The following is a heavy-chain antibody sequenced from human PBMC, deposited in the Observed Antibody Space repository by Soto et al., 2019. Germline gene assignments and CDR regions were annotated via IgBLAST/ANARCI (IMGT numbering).Heavy chain of an antibody. J-gene: IGHJ4*02. D-gene: IGHD1-26*01. CDR1: GDSITTDGYS. V-gene: IGHV4-30-2*01. CDR2: IYHTGTA. CDR3: AGEAWERNFDF. Sequence: PSETLSLTCNVSGDSITTDGYSWSWIRQPPGKGLEWIGYIYHTGTAYYNPSLKSRVTLSVDRSKNQFSLSLSSMTAADTAVYYCAGEAWERNFDFWGQGTLVTVSS.